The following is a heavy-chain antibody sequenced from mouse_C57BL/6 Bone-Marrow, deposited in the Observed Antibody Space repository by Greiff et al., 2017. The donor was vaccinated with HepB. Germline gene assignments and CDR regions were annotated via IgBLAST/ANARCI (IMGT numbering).Heavy chain of an antibody. CDR3: ARADYGSSLYAMDY. D-gene: IGHD1-1*01. V-gene: IGHV1-82*01. CDR1: GYAFSSSW. CDR2: IYPGDGDT. J-gene: IGHJ4*01. Sequence: VHLVESGPELVKPGASVKISCKASGYAFSSSWMNWVKQRPGKGLEWIGRIYPGDGDTNYNGKFKGKATLTADKSSSTAYMQLSSLTSEDSAVYFCARADYGSSLYAMDYWGQGTSVTVSS.